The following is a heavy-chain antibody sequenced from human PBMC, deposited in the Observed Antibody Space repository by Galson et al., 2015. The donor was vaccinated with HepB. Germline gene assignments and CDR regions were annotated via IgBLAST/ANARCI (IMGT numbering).Heavy chain of an antibody. CDR2: INHSGST. CDR3: ARGLVGSSAGSSDY. Sequence: LSLTCAVYGGSFSGYYWSWIRQPPGKGLEWIGEINHSGSTNYNPSLKSRVTISVDTSKNQFSLKLNSVTAADTAVYYCARGLVGSSAGSSDYWGQGTLVTVSS. D-gene: IGHD6-6*01. CDR1: GGSFSGYY. J-gene: IGHJ4*02. V-gene: IGHV4-34*01.